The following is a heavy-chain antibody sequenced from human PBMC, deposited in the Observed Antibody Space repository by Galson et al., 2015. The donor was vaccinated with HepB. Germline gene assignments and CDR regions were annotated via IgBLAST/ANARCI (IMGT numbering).Heavy chain of an antibody. CDR3: ARATSIGTYYDFWSGYYNLERYYMDV. Sequence: SVKVSCKASGYTFTSYAMNWVRQAPGQGLEWMGWINTNTGNPTYAQGFTGRFVFSLDTSVSTAYLQISSLKAEDTAVYYCARATSIGTYYDFWSGYYNLERYYMDVWGKGTTVTVSS. J-gene: IGHJ6*03. CDR2: INTNTGNP. V-gene: IGHV7-4-1*02. D-gene: IGHD3-3*01. CDR1: GYTFTSYA.